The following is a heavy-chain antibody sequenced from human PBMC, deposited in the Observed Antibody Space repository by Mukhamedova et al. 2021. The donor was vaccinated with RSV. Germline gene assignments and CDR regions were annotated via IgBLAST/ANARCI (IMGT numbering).Heavy chain of an antibody. Sequence: GLEWVSSISSNSGYIYYADSVKGRFTISRDNAQNSLYLQMNSLRVDDTAVYYCSRDSQGSGRGGDDYSGQGVLVGVSS. J-gene: IGHJ4*02. V-gene: IGHV3-21*01. CDR3: SRDSQGSGRGGDDY. D-gene: IGHD3-10*01. CDR2: ISSNSGYI.